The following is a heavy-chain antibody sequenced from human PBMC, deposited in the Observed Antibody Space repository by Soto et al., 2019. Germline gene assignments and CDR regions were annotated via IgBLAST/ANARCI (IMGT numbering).Heavy chain of an antibody. CDR2: INHSGST. D-gene: IGHD2-8*02. J-gene: IGHJ4*02. CDR3: ARDKITGLFDY. Sequence: QVRLQQWGAGRLKPSETLSLTCAVYGGSFSGYYWTWIRQPPGTGLEWIGEINHSGSTNYNPSLKSRVTISVDTSKNQFSLKLTSVTAADTAVYYCARDKITGLFDYWGQGTLVTVSS. V-gene: IGHV4-34*01. CDR1: GGSFSGYY.